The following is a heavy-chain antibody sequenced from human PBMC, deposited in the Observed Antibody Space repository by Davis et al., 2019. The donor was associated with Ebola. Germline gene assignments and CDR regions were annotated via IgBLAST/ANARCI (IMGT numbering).Heavy chain of an antibody. J-gene: IGHJ4*02. V-gene: IGHV4-39*01. Sequence: MPSETLSLTCTVSGVSITTSPYYWGWIRQPPGKGLEWIGSIHSSVTLYYNPSLKSRVIMSVDTSKNQFSLNLTSVTAADTAVYYCVRLDSGYQGGHRDYWGQGTLVTVSS. CDR3: VRLDSGYQGGHRDY. D-gene: IGHD5-12*01. CDR2: IHSSVTL. CDR1: GVSITTSPYY.